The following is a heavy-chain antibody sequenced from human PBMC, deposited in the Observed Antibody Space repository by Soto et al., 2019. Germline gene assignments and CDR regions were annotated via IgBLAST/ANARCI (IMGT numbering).Heavy chain of an antibody. Sequence: GGSLRLSCAASGFTFSSYSMNWVRQAPGKGLEWVSSISSSSSYIYYADSVKGRFTISRDNAKNSLYLQMNSLRAEDTAVYYCARWYIGASGSYYPDYYYYGMDVWGQGTTVTVSS. CDR3: ARWYIGASGSYYPDYYYYGMDV. V-gene: IGHV3-21*01. D-gene: IGHD1-26*01. CDR2: ISSSSSYI. J-gene: IGHJ6*02. CDR1: GFTFSSYS.